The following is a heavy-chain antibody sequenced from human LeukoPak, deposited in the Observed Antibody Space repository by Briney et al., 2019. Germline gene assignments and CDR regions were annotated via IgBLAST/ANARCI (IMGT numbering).Heavy chain of an antibody. Sequence: TGGSLRLSCAASGFTFSSYSMNWVRQAPGKGLEWVSSISSSSSYIYYADSVKGRFTISRDNAKNSLYLQLNSLRAEDTAVYYCAGGLRGIGDYYYLDVWGKGTTVTISS. CDR2: ISSSSSYI. V-gene: IGHV3-21*01. D-gene: IGHD2-15*01. J-gene: IGHJ6*03. CDR1: GFTFSSYS. CDR3: AGGLRGIGDYYYLDV.